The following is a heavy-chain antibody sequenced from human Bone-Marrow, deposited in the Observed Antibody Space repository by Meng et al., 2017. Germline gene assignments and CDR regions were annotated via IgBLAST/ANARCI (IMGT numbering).Heavy chain of an antibody. D-gene: IGHD3-3*01. Sequence: QVQPVQSGAEVKKPGSSVKVSCKASGYTFTNYDINWVRQATGQGLEWMGWMNPNSGNTGYAQKFQGRVTMTRSTSTSTAHMELSSLRSEDTAVYYCARMRSGYDIEYWGQGTLVTVSS. J-gene: IGHJ4*02. V-gene: IGHV1-8*01. CDR2: MNPNSGNT. CDR1: GYTFTNYD. CDR3: ARMRSGYDIEY.